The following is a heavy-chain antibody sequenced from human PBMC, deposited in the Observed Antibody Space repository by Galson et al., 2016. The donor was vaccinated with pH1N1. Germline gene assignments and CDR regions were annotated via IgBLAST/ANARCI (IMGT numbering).Heavy chain of an antibody. Sequence: LFGTTNYAQKFRGRVTITADESTSTAYMELSSLRYEDTAVYYCARDLGVVPAATSWFDPWGQGTLVSVSS. J-gene: IGHJ5*02. D-gene: IGHD2-2*01. CDR2: LFGTT. CDR3: ARDLGVVPAATSWFDP. V-gene: IGHV1-69*01.